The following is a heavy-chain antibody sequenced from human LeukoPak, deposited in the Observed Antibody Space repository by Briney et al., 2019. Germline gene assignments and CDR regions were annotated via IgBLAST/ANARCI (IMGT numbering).Heavy chain of an antibody. J-gene: IGHJ4*02. D-gene: IGHD3-22*01. Sequence: TGGSLRLSCAASGFTFSSYSMNWVRQAPGKGLEWVSSISSSSYIYYADSVKGRFTISRDNAKNSLYLQMNSLRAEDTAVYYCARDRGYLQFDYWGQGTLVTVSS. CDR3: ARDRGYLQFDY. CDR2: ISSSSYI. CDR1: GFTFSSYS. V-gene: IGHV3-21*01.